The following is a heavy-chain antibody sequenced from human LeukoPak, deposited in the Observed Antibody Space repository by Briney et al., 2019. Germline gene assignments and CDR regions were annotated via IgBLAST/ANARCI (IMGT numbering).Heavy chain of an antibody. CDR2: ISGSGSGT. V-gene: IGHV3-23*01. Sequence: QTGGSLRLSCTASGFTFSSSAITWVRQAPGKGLEWVSGISGSGSGTYYADFVKGRFTISRDNSKNTMYLEMNSLRAEDTAVYYCAKMNGYMDVWGKGTTVTVSS. CDR3: AKMNGYMDV. D-gene: IGHD1-1*01. J-gene: IGHJ6*03. CDR1: GFTFSSSA.